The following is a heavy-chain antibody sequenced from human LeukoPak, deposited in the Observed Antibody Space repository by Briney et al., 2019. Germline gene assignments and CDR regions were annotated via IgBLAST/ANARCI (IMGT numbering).Heavy chain of an antibody. Sequence: SETLSLTCTVSGGSISSYYWSWIRQPPGKGLEWIGYIYTSGSTNYNPSLKSRVTLSVDTSKNQFSLKLSSVTAADTAVYYCARDYYDSSGPRFDPWGQGTLVTVSS. CDR2: IYTSGST. D-gene: IGHD3-22*01. CDR1: GGSISSYY. CDR3: ARDYYDSSGPRFDP. V-gene: IGHV4-4*09. J-gene: IGHJ5*02.